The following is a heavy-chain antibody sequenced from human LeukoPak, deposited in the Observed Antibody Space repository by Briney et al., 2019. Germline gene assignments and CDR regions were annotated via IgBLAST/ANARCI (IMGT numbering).Heavy chain of an antibody. Sequence: GRSLRLSCAASGFTFSAYAMHWVRQAPGKGLEWMAVISDGGNIVQYVDSVKGRFTISRDNSKNTLYLQMNSLRPEDTAVYYCARARTIDCSGTSCRRFDPWGQGTLVTVSS. J-gene: IGHJ5*02. CDR3: ARARTIDCSGTSCRRFDP. V-gene: IGHV3-30*04. CDR2: ISDGGNIV. D-gene: IGHD2-2*01. CDR1: GFTFSAYA.